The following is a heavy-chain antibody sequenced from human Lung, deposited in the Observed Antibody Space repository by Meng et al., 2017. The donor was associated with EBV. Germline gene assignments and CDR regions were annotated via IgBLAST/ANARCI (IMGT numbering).Heavy chain of an antibody. V-gene: IGHV4-4*02. D-gene: IGHD1-7*01. CDR3: GRDQGRELINH. J-gene: IGHJ4*02. Sequence: QVQPQAEGPGLVKPSGTLSLPCTVSGDSISSDIWWSWVRQPPGKGLEWIGEVYHRGDTNYNPSLKSRVDISVDKSKNQFYLSLFSVTAADTAVYYCGRDQGRELINHWGQGTLVTVSS. CDR2: VYHRGDT. CDR1: GDSISSDIW.